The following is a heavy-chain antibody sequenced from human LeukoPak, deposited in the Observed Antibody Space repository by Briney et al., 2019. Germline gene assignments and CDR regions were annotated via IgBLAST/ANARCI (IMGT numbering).Heavy chain of an antibody. Sequence: SETLSLTCTVSGGSISSYYWSWIRQPPGKGLEWIAYIYYSGSNSYNPPLKSRVNISVDSSKNQLSLKMSSVTAADTAVYYCARAYCSAGSCFSRGNFDYWGQGTLVTVSS. CDR1: GGSISSYY. CDR3: ARAYCSAGSCFSRGNFDY. J-gene: IGHJ4*02. V-gene: IGHV4-59*08. CDR2: IYYSGSN. D-gene: IGHD2-15*01.